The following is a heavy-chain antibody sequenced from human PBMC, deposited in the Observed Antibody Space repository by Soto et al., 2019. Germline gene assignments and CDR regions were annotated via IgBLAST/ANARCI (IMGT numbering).Heavy chain of an antibody. CDR3: ARHLYGDYLFDH. CDR2: IYYSGST. J-gene: IGHJ4*02. CDR1: GGSISSSSYY. Sequence: SETLSLTCTVSGGSISSSSYYWGWIRQPPGKGLEWIGSIYYSGSTYYNPSLKSRVTISVDTSKNQFSLKLSSVTAADTAVYYCARHLYGDYLFDHWGQGTLVTVSS. D-gene: IGHD4-17*01. V-gene: IGHV4-39*01.